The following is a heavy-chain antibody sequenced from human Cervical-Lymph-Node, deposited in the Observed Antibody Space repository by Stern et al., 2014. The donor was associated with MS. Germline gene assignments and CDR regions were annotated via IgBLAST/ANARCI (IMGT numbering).Heavy chain of an antibody. CDR2: IFYSGST. V-gene: IGHV4-39*01. CDR3: ARRSLADLGGPFDV. CDR1: RGYISSSNYY. J-gene: IGHJ3*01. Sequence: QLQLQESGPGLVKPSDTLSLTCTVSRGYISSSNYYWGWIRQSPGRGLEWIGNIFYSGSTYYTPSLDGRLPLSADTSRTHFFLSLNSVTAADTAVYFCARRSLADLGGPFDVWGQGTMVTVSS.